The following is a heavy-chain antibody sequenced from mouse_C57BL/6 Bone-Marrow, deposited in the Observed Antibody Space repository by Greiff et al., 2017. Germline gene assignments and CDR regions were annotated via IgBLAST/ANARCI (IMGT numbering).Heavy chain of an antibody. CDR3: ATYYYGS. CDR1: GFTFSDYG. J-gene: IGHJ1*03. V-gene: IGHV5-17*01. CDR2: ISSGSSTI. Sequence: EVKVVESGGGLVKPGGSLKLSCAASGFTFSDYGMHWVRQAPEKGLEWVAHISSGSSTIYYADTVKGRFTISRDNAKNTLFLQMTSLRSEDTAMYYCATYYYGSWGTGTTVTVSS. D-gene: IGHD1-1*01.